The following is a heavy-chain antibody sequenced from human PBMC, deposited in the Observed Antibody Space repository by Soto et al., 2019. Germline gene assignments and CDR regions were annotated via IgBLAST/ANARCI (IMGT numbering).Heavy chain of an antibody. Sequence: QLQLQESGPGLVKPSETLSLTCTVSGDSISSNSYYWGWIRQPPGKGLEWIGTIYYSGTAYYNPCLKSRVTISVDTSRNQFSLKLSSVTAADTAVYYCARWYYYDSSGYYYYFDYWGQGTLVTVSS. CDR3: ARWYYYDSSGYYYYFDY. D-gene: IGHD3-22*01. CDR2: IYYSGTA. CDR1: GDSISSNSYY. V-gene: IGHV4-39*01. J-gene: IGHJ4*02.